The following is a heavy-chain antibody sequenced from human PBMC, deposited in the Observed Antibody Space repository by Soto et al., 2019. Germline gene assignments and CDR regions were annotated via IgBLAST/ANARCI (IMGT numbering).Heavy chain of an antibody. J-gene: IGHJ4*02. Sequence: EVHLLESGGGLVQPGGSLRLPCAASGFSFSSFAMSWVRQTPGKGLEWVSGINGRGDATYYADSVRGRFTISRDNSKNTLYLQRDSLRTEDTAVYYCAKESEPTGIPFFDYWGQGTLVTVSS. CDR1: GFSFSSFA. D-gene: IGHD1-1*01. CDR3: AKESEPTGIPFFDY. V-gene: IGHV3-23*01. CDR2: INGRGDAT.